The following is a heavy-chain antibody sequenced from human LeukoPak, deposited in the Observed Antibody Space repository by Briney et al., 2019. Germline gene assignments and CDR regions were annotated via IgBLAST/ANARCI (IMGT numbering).Heavy chain of an antibody. CDR1: GGSISSYY. CDR2: IYYSGST. CDR3: ARAPRYDFWSGYYIWFDP. Sequence: SETLSLTCTVSGGSISSYYWSWIRQPPGKGLEWIGYIYYSGSTNYNPSLKSRVTISVDTSKNQFSLKLSSVTAADTAVYYCARAPRYDFWSGYYIWFDPRGQGTLVTVSS. D-gene: IGHD3-3*01. J-gene: IGHJ5*02. V-gene: IGHV4-59*01.